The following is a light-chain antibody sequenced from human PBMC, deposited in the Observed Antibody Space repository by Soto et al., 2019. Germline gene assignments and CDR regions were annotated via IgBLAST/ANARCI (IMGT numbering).Light chain of an antibody. CDR2: SAS. J-gene: IGKJ1*01. CDR3: QQHGSSPWT. CDR1: QSVSSSY. V-gene: IGKV3-20*01. Sequence: EIVLTQSPGTLSLSPGERATLSCRASQSVSSSYLAWYQQKPGQAPRLLIYSASSGATGIPDRFSGSGSGADFTLTISRLEPEDFAVYYCQQHGSSPWTFGQGTKVDNK.